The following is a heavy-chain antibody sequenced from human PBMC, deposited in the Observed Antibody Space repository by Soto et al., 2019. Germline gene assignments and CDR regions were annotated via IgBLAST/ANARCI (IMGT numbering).Heavy chain of an antibody. CDR3: ARDPGAENWNDVAFDI. CDR1: GGSIISDTYY. J-gene: IGHJ3*02. V-gene: IGHV4-31*03. Sequence: SETLSLTCTVSGGSIISDTYYWSWIRQHPGKGLEWIGFIYHTGSTYYNPSLKSRVTISVDTSKNQFSLKLTSVTAADTAVYYCARDPGAENWNDVAFDIWGLGTMVTVSS. CDR2: IYHTGST. D-gene: IGHD1-1*01.